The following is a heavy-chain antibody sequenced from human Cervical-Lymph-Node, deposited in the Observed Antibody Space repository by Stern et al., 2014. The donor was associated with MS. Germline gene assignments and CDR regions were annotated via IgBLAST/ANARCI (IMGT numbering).Heavy chain of an antibody. V-gene: IGHV4-61*01. CDR1: GGSVSSKSHY. CDR3: ARGGKDGDSWAYYFDS. J-gene: IGHJ4*02. CDR2: IYYIGDN. Sequence: QVQLQESGPGLVKPSETLSLTCTVSGGSVSSKSHYWNWIRQTPGQGLEWIGHIYYIGDNNYNPLLKTRVTMSIDKDRNQLFLKMTSVAATDTAVYYCARGGKDGDSWAYYFDSWGQGTLVTVSS. D-gene: IGHD5-24*01.